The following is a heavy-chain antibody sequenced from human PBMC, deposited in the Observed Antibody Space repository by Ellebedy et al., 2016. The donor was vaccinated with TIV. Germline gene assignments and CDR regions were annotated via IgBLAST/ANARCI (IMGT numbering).Heavy chain of an antibody. D-gene: IGHD7-27*01. V-gene: IGHV3-33*08. CDR1: GFTFSSYS. Sequence: PGGSLRLSCAASGFTFSSYSMNWVRQAPDKGLEWVAVIWYDGSIKYLADSVKGRFTISRDNFNNTLYLQMNSLRAEDTAVYWCASWDFDYWGQGTLVTVSS. J-gene: IGHJ4*02. CDR3: ASWDFDY. CDR2: IWYDGSIK.